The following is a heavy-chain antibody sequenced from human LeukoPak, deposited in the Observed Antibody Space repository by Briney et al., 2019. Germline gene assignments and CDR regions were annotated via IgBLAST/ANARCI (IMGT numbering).Heavy chain of an antibody. J-gene: IGHJ5*02. CDR2: IYPGDPDT. Sequence: GESLKISCKGSGYSFTSYWIGWVRQMPGKGLEWMGIIYPGDPDTRYSPSFQGQVTISADKSISTAYLQWSSLKASDTAMYYCARLGRDYGDYRNWFDPWGQGTLVTVSS. CDR3: ARLGRDYGDYRNWFDP. V-gene: IGHV5-51*01. D-gene: IGHD4-17*01. CDR1: GYSFTSYW.